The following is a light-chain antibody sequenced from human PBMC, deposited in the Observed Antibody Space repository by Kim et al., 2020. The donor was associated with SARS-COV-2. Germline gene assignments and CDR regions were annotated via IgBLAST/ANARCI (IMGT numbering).Light chain of an antibody. V-gene: IGKV3-20*01. CDR1: QSVSSSY. J-gene: IGKJ2*01. Sequence: EIVLTQSPGTLSLSPGERATLSCRASQSVSSSYLAWYQQKPGQAPRLLIYGASSRATGIPDRFSGSGSGTDFTLTISRLEPEDFAVYYCQQYGSSPPVYTFGQGTTLEI. CDR2: GAS. CDR3: QQYGSSPPVYT.